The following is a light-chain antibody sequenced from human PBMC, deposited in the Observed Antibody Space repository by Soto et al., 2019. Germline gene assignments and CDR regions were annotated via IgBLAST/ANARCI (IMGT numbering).Light chain of an antibody. Sequence: QSALTQPASVSGSPGQSITISCTGTSSDVGGYNYVSWYQQHPGKAPKLMSYDVTSRPSGVSNRFSGSKSGNTASLTISGLQAEDEAYYFCSSYTRSNTVIFGGGTKLTVL. J-gene: IGLJ2*01. CDR2: DVT. V-gene: IGLV2-14*03. CDR3: SSYTRSNTVI. CDR1: SSDVGGYNY.